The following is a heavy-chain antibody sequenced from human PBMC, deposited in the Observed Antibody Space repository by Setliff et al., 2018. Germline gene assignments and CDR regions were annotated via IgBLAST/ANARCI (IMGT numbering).Heavy chain of an antibody. CDR2: INHSGST. Sequence: GSLRLSCAASGFTFSDYYMNWIRQAPGKGLEWIGEINHSGSTNYNPSLKSRVTISVDTSKNQFSLKLSSVTAADTAVYYCARRETYYNFWSGYYAYWGQGTLVTVSS. V-gene: IGHV4-34*01. CDR3: ARRETYYNFWSGYYAY. CDR1: GFTFSDYY. D-gene: IGHD3-3*01. J-gene: IGHJ4*02.